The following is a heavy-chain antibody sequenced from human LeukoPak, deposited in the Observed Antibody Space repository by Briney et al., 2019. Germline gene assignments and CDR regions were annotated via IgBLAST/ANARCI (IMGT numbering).Heavy chain of an antibody. J-gene: IGHJ5*02. CDR2: ISAYNGNT. CDR1: GYTFTSYG. CDR3: ARAGETIFGAPNWFDP. Sequence: ASVKVSCKASGYTFTSYGISWVRQAPGQGLEWMGWISAYNGNTNYAQKLQGRVTMTTDTSTSTAYMELRSLRSDDTAVYYCARAGETIFGAPNWFDPWGQGTLVTVSS. D-gene: IGHD3-3*01. V-gene: IGHV1-18*01.